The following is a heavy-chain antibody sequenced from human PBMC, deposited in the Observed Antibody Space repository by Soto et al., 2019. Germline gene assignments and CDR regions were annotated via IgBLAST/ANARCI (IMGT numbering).Heavy chain of an antibody. Sequence: QVQLVHSGAEVKKPGASVKVSCKASGYTFSSYAFSWVRQAPGQGLEWMGWISAYNGNTNNAKKFQGRVTMTTDTSTSTAYMELRSLRSDDTAVYYCARDVTPPDYWGQGTLVTVSS. CDR2: ISAYNGNT. J-gene: IGHJ4*02. CDR3: ARDVTPPDY. CDR1: GYTFSSYA. V-gene: IGHV1-18*01.